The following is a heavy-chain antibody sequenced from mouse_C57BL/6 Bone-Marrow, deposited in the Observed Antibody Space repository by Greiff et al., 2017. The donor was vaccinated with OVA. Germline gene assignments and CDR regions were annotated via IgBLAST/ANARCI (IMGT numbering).Heavy chain of an antibody. CDR1: GYTFTSYG. CDR3: ARPDGYYAMDY. CDR2: IYPRSGNT. V-gene: IGHV1-81*01. J-gene: IGHJ4*01. Sequence: VQVVESGAELARPGASVKLSCKASGYTFTSYGISWVKQRTGQGLEWIGEIYPRSGNTYYNEKFKGKATLTADKSSSTAYMELRSLTSEDSAVYFCARPDGYYAMDYWGQGTSVTVSS.